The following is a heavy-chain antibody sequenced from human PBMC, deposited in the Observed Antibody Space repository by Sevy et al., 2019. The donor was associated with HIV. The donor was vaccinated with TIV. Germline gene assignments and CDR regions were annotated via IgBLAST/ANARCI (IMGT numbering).Heavy chain of an antibody. CDR1: GGSISSYY. D-gene: IGHD1-20*01. V-gene: IGHV4-59*01. CDR3: AGGPGFNWNGQFDY. Sequence: SETLSLTCTVSGGSISSYYWSWIRQPPGKGLEWIGYIYYSGSTNYNPSLKSRVTISVDTSKNQFSLKLSSVTAADTAVYCCAGGPGFNWNGQFDYWGQGTLVTVSS. J-gene: IGHJ4*02. CDR2: IYYSGST.